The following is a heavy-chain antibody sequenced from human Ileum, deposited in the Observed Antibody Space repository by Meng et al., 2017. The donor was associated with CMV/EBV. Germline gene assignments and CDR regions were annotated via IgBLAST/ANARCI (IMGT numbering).Heavy chain of an antibody. J-gene: IGHJ4*02. D-gene: IGHD5-18*01. CDR1: GGAFSNGDYY. Sequence: QVQLQESGPGLVKPSQTLSLTCTVSGGAFSNGDYYWGWIRQHPGKGLEWIGYISYSGTTFYNASLKTRVSISVDTSKNQFSLRLSSVTAADTAIYFCASHIYGSFDFWGQGTLVTVSS. CDR2: ISYSGTT. CDR3: ASHIYGSFDF. V-gene: IGHV4-31*03.